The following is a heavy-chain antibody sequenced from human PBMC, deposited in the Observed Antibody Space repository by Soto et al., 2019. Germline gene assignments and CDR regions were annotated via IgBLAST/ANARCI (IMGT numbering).Heavy chain of an antibody. V-gene: IGHV4-34*01. Sequence: SETLSLTCAVYGGSFSGYYWSWIRQPPGKGLEWIGEINHSGSTNYNPSLKSRVTISVDTSKNQFSLKLSSVTAADTAVYYCARIAAAGHYYYYGMDVWGQGTTVTVSS. J-gene: IGHJ6*02. CDR2: INHSGST. CDR3: ARIAAAGHYYYYGMDV. D-gene: IGHD6-13*01. CDR1: GGSFSGYY.